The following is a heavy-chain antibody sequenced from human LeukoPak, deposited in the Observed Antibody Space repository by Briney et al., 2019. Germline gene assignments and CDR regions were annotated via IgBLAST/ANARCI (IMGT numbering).Heavy chain of an antibody. CDR2: IRYDGSNK. V-gene: IGHV3-30*02. D-gene: IGHD3-9*01. CDR1: GFTFSSYG. J-gene: IGHJ6*03. Sequence: GGSLRLSCAAPGFTFSSYGMHWVRQAPGKGLEWVAFIRYDGSNKYYADSVKGRFTISRDNSKNTLYLQMNSLRAEDTAVYYCAKDRLRYLTGYYYYYMDVWGKGTTVTISS. CDR3: AKDRLRYLTGYYYYYMDV.